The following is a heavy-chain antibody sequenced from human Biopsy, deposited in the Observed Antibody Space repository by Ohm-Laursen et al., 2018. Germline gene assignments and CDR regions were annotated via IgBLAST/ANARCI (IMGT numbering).Heavy chain of an antibody. D-gene: IGHD2-15*01. CDR2: INQAGTT. CDR1: GKTFSDYQ. CDR3: GNEVHGRDY. Sequence: GTLSLTCTVFGKTFSDYQWSWIRQPPGKGLEWIGQINQAGTTNYNPSLKSRASISADASKYEFSLRLTSVTAADTAVYLCGNEVHGRDYWGLGAQVTVSS. J-gene: IGHJ4*02. V-gene: IGHV4-34*08.